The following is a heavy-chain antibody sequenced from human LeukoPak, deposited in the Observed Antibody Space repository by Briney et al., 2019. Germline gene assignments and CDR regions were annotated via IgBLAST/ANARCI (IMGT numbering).Heavy chain of an antibody. J-gene: IGHJ4*02. CDR2: ILFDGSYK. CDR1: GFTFNYG. V-gene: IGHV3-30*02. Sequence: HLGGSLRLSCAASGFTFNYGLHWVRQAPGKGLDWVAFILFDGSYKYYADSVKGRFTISRDNSKNTLYLQMNSLRAEDTAVYYCAQGELSGNYFDYWGQGTLVTVSS. CDR3: AQGELSGNYFDY. D-gene: IGHD1-26*01.